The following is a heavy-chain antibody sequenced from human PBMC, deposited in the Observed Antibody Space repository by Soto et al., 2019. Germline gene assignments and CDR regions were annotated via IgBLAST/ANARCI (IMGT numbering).Heavy chain of an antibody. Sequence: GGSLSLSCAASGLTFSSYGMHWVRQAPGKGLEWVAVIWYDGSNKYYADSVKGRFTISRDNSKNTLYLQMNSLRAEDTAVYYCARDRVTGTGDYYYGMDVWGQGTTVTVSS. CDR1: GLTFSSYG. J-gene: IGHJ6*02. D-gene: IGHD1-20*01. CDR3: ARDRVTGTGDYYYGMDV. V-gene: IGHV3-33*01. CDR2: IWYDGSNK.